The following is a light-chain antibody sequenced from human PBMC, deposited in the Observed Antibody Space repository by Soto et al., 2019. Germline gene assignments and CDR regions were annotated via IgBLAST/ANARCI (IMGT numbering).Light chain of an antibody. CDR3: QQYGDSPLT. CDR2: GAS. CDR1: QSVSSATY. J-gene: IGKJ4*01. Sequence: EIVLTQSPGTLSLSPGERATLSCRASQSVSSATYLAWYQQKPGQAPRLLIYGASSRAAGIPDRFSGSGSGTDFTLTISRLEPEDFAGYYCQQYGDSPLTFVGGTKVETK. V-gene: IGKV3-20*01.